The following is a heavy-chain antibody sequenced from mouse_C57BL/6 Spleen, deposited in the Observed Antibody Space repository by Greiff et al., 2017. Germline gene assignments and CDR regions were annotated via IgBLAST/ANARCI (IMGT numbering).Heavy chain of an antibody. CDR3: ARWPDGARYFDV. CDR2: INPNYGTT. J-gene: IGHJ1*03. D-gene: IGHD1-1*02. Sequence: EVQRVESGPELVKPGASVKISCKASGYSFTDYNMNWVQQSNGKSLEWIGVINPNYGTTSYNQKFKDKATLTVDQSSSTAYMQLNSLTSEDSAVYDCARWPDGARYFDVWGTGTTVTVSS. V-gene: IGHV1-39*01. CDR1: GYSFTDYN.